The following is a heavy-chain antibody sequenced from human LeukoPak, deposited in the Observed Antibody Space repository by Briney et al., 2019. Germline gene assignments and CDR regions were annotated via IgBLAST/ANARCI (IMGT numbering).Heavy chain of an antibody. J-gene: IGHJ4*02. D-gene: IGHD3-10*01. Sequence: GGSLRLSCAASGFTFSSYAMHWVRQAPGKGLEWVAVISYDGSNKYYADSVKGRFTISRDNSKNTLYLQMNSLRAEDTAVYYCAKARLLWFGELSNFDYWGQGTLVTVSS. CDR2: ISYDGSNK. CDR3: AKARLLWFGELSNFDY. V-gene: IGHV3-30-3*01. CDR1: GFTFSSYA.